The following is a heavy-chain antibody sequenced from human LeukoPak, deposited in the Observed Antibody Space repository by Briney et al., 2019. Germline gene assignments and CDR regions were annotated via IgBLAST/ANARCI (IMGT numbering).Heavy chain of an antibody. CDR1: GGSISSSSYY. CDR2: IYYSGST. J-gene: IGHJ5*02. CDR3: ARDSRAVAGSWFDP. D-gene: IGHD6-19*01. V-gene: IGHV4-39*07. Sequence: PSETLSLTCTVSGGSISSSSYYWGWIRQPPGKGLEWIGSIYYSGSTYYNPSLKSRVTISVDTSKNQFSLKLSSVTAADTAVYYCARDSRAVAGSWFDPWGQGTLVTVSS.